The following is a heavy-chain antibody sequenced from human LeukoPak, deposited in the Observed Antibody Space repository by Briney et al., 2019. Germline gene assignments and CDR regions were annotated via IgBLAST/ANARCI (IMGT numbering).Heavy chain of an antibody. CDR3: ARGFGYYDILTGSERTHDAFDI. J-gene: IGHJ3*02. CDR2: INPNSGGT. Sequence: GASVKVSCKASGYTFTGYFIHWVRQAPGQGLEWMGWINPNSGGTNYAQKFQGRVTVTRDTSISTAYMELSRLRSDDTAVYYCARGFGYYDILTGSERTHDAFDIWGQGTMVTVSS. V-gene: IGHV1-2*02. CDR1: GYTFTGYF. D-gene: IGHD3-9*01.